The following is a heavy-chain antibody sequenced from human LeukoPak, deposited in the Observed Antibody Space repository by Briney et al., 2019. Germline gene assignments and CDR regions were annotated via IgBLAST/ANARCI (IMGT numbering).Heavy chain of an antibody. CDR2: ISSSSSYI. CDR3: ARESSSWYGDSFDY. D-gene: IGHD6-13*01. V-gene: IGHV3-21*01. Sequence: PGGSLRLSCAASGFTFSSYSMHWVRQAPGKGLEWVSSISSSSSYIYYADSVKGRFTISRDNAKNSLYLQMNSLRAEDTAVYYCARESSSWYGDSFDYWGQGTLVTVSS. J-gene: IGHJ4*02. CDR1: GFTFSSYS.